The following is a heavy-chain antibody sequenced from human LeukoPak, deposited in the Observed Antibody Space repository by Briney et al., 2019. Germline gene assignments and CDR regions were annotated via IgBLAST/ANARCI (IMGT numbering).Heavy chain of an antibody. D-gene: IGHD2-2*02. CDR1: GFTFSNYG. V-gene: IGHV3-30*03. CDR2: ISYDGSNK. J-gene: IGHJ4*02. Sequence: GGSLRLSCAASGFTFSNYGMHWVRQAPGKGLEWVAVISYDGSNKYYADSVKGRFTISRDNSKNTLYLQMNGLRPEDAAYYFCARSLNRYPDYWGQGTLVTVSS. CDR3: ARSLNRYPDY.